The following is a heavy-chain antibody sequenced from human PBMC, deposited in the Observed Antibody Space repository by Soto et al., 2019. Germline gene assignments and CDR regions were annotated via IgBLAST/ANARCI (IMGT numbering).Heavy chain of an antibody. D-gene: IGHD3-22*01. CDR1: GGSISSSSYY. CDR2: IYCSGST. CDR3: ARGIHYYDSSGYHLPDWFDP. V-gene: IGHV4-39*07. Sequence: SETLSLTCTVSGGSISSSSYYWVLIRQPPGKGLEWIGSIYCSGSTYYNPSLKSRVTISVDTSKNQFSLKLSSVTAADTAVYYCARGIHYYDSSGYHLPDWFDPWGQGTLVTVSS. J-gene: IGHJ5*02.